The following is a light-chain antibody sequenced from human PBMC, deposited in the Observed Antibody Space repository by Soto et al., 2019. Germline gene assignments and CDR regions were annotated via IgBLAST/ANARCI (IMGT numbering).Light chain of an antibody. V-gene: IGKV3-20*01. J-gene: IGKJ1*01. CDR2: GAS. CDR3: QQYGSAPQT. CDR1: QSVSSSY. Sequence: EIVLTQSPGTLSLSPGERATLSCRASQSVSSSYLAWYQQKPGQAPRLLIYGASSRATGIPVRFSGSGSGTDFTLTISRLESEDFAVFYCQQYGSAPQTFGQGTKVEIK.